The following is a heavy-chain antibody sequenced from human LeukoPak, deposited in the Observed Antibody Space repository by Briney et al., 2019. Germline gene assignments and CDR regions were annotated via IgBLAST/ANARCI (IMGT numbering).Heavy chain of an antibody. Sequence: PGGPLRLSCAASGFTFSSYWMHWVRQAPGKGLVWVSRVNTDGSSTIYADSVKGRFTISRDNAKNTLYLQMNSLRAEDTAVYYCGRDHSYAMDVWGQGTTVTVSS. J-gene: IGHJ6*02. CDR1: GFTFSSYW. V-gene: IGHV3-74*01. CDR3: GRDHSYAMDV. CDR2: VNTDGSST.